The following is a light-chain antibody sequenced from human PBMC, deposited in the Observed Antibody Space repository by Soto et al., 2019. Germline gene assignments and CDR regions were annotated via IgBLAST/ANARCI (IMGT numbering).Light chain of an antibody. CDR1: QSVSSY. CDR2: DAS. Sequence: EIVLTQSPATLSLSPGARATLSCRASQSVSSYLAWYQQKPGQAPRLLIYDASNRATGIPARFSGSGSGTDFNLTISSLEPEDFAVYYCQQRSNWPGTVGQGTKVEIK. J-gene: IGKJ1*01. V-gene: IGKV3-11*01. CDR3: QQRSNWPGT.